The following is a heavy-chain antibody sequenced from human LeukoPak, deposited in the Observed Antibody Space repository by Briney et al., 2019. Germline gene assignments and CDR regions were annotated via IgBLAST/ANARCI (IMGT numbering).Heavy chain of an antibody. D-gene: IGHD4-11*01. Sequence: GGSLRLSCAASGFTFSDYVMSWVRQAPGKGLEWVSAISGSGDYTYYADSVKGRFTISRDNAKNTLYLQMNSLRADDTAVYYCARSVYSYYANWFDPWGQGTLVTVSS. CDR2: ISGSGDYT. CDR3: ARSVYSYYANWFDP. CDR1: GFTFSDYV. V-gene: IGHV3-23*01. J-gene: IGHJ5*02.